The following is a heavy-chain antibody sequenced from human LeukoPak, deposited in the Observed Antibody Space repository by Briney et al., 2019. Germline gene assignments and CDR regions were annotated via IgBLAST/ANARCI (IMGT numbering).Heavy chain of an antibody. Sequence: GASVKVSCKASGYTFTGYYMHWVGQAPGQGLEWMGRINPNSGGTNYAQKFQGRVTMTRDTSISTAYMELSRLRSDDTAVYYCVISSSGYSYYFDYWGQGTLVTVSS. V-gene: IGHV1-2*06. CDR2: INPNSGGT. J-gene: IGHJ4*02. D-gene: IGHD3-22*01. CDR3: VISSSGYSYYFDY. CDR1: GYTFTGYY.